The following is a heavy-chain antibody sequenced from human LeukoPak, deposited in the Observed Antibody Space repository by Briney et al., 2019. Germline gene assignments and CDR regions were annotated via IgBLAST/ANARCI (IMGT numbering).Heavy chain of an antibody. J-gene: IGHJ4*02. D-gene: IGHD2-21*02. CDR3: ARAVTVVTRGGLVFDY. CDR1: VFTFSRYS. V-gene: IGHV3-48*02. CDR2: ISSSSNTI. Sequence: PGGSLRLSCAASVFTFSRYSMNWVRQAPGKGREWVSFISSSSNTIYYADSVKGRFTISRDNAKNSLCLQINSLRDEDTSVYYCARAVTVVTRGGLVFDYWGQGTLVTVSS.